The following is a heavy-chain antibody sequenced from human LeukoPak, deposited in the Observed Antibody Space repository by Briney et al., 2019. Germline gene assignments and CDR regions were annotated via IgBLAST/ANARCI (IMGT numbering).Heavy chain of an antibody. J-gene: IGHJ4*02. CDR3: ARDWNRYAY. D-gene: IGHD1-1*01. CDR1: GYFINSGFY. CDR2: IHFSGST. Sequence: SETLSLTCTVSGYFINSGFYWGWIRQPPGKGLEWIGSIHFSGSTFYNPSLKSRVTISVDTSKSQFSLYMDSVTAADTAVYYCARDWNRYAYWGQGTLVTVSS. V-gene: IGHV4-38-2*02.